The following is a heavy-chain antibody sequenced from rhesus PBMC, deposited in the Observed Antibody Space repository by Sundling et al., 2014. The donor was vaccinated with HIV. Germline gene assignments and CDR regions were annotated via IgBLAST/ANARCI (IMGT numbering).Heavy chain of an antibody. D-gene: IGHD3-28*01. CDR3: TRSDLHHFDW. Sequence: QVHLEESGPGLVKPSETLSLTCAVSGASISAAFWNWIRQSPGKDWNGLPSFGGYLSGPDYNPSLKSRVTISKDTSKNQFSLSLTTVTAADTAIYYCTRSDLHHFDWWGQGVLVTVSS. CDR1: GASISAAF. V-gene: IGHV4-81*01. CDR2: FGGYLSGP. J-gene: IGHJ4*01.